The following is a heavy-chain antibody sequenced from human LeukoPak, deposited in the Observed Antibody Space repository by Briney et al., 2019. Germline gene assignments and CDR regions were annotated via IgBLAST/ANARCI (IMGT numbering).Heavy chain of an antibody. J-gene: IGHJ6*03. V-gene: IGHV3-30*04. CDR3: ARDSGSYYYYYYMDV. CDR2: ISYDGSNK. CDR1: GFTFSSYA. D-gene: IGHD1-26*01. Sequence: PGGSLRLSCAASGFTFSSYAMHWVRQAPGKGLEWGAVISYDGSNKYYADSVKGRFTISRDNSKNTLYLQMNSLRAEDTAVYYCARDSGSYYYYYYMDVWGKGTTVTASS.